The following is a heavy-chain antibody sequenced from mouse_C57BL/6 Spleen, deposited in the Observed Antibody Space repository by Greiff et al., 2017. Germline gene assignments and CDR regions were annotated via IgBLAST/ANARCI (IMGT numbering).Heavy chain of an antibody. Sequence: QVQLQQPGAELVKPGASVKMSCKASGYTFTSYWITWVKQRPGQGLEWIGDIYPGSGSTNYNEKFKSKATLTVDTSSSTAYMQLSSLTSEDSAVYYGAREGGLRRGAMDYWGQGTSVTVSS. CDR3: AREGGLRRGAMDY. J-gene: IGHJ4*01. V-gene: IGHV1-55*01. D-gene: IGHD2-4*01. CDR1: GYTFTSYW. CDR2: IYPGSGST.